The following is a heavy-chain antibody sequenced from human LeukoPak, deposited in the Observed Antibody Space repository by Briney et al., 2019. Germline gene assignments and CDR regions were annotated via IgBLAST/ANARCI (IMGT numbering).Heavy chain of an antibody. CDR3: ARDDPVVYATYDH. Sequence: GGSLRLSCAASGFTFNTYSMNWVRQAPGKGLEWVSFIFSSSTYIYYTDSVKGRFTISRDNAKSSLFLQMTSLRADDTAVYYCARDDPVVYATYDHWGQGTLVTVSS. CDR2: IFSSSTYI. CDR1: GFTFNTYS. D-gene: IGHD2-8*02. V-gene: IGHV3-21*01. J-gene: IGHJ4*02.